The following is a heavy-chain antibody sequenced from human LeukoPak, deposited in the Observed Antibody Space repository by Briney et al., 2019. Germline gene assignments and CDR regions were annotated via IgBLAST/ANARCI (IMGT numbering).Heavy chain of an antibody. Sequence: GGSLRLSCAASGFTFSSYAMSWVRQAPGKGLEWVSAISGSGGSTYYADSVKGRFTISRDNSKNTLYLQMNSLRAEDTAVYYCAKESNYYDSSGYPLYYFDYWGQGTLVTVSS. V-gene: IGHV3-23*01. CDR1: GFTFSSYA. D-gene: IGHD3-22*01. CDR2: ISGSGGST. J-gene: IGHJ4*02. CDR3: AKESNYYDSSGYPLYYFDY.